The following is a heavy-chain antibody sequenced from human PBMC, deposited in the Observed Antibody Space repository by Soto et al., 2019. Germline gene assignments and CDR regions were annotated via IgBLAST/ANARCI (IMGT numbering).Heavy chain of an antibody. V-gene: IGHV3-48*01. CDR3: ARRYCSGGSCYYPPYYYYYMDV. D-gene: IGHD2-15*01. J-gene: IGHJ6*03. Sequence: GGSLRLSCAASGFTFSSYSMNWVRQAPGKGLEWVSYISSSSSTIYYADSVKGRFTISRDNAKNSLYLQMNSLRAEDTAVYYCARRYCSGGSCYYPPYYYYYMDVWGKGTTVTVSS. CDR2: ISSSSSTI. CDR1: GFTFSSYS.